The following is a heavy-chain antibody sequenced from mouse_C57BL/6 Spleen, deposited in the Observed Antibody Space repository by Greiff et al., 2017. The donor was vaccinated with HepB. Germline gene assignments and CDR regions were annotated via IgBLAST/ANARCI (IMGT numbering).Heavy chain of an antibody. V-gene: IGHV1-26*01. CDR3: GRPNDYGSSYERFAY. CDR1: GYTFTDYY. Sequence: EVQLQQSGPELVKPGASVKISCKASGYTFTDYYMNWVKQSHGKSLEWIGDINPNNGGTSYNQKFKGKATLTVDKSSSTAYMELRSLTSEESAVHYCGRPNDYGSSYERFAYWGQGTLVTVSA. CDR2: INPNNGGT. D-gene: IGHD1-1*01. J-gene: IGHJ3*01.